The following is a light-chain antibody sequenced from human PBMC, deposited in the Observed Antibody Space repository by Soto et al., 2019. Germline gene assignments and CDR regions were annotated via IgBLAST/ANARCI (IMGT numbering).Light chain of an antibody. J-gene: IGLJ2*01. CDR1: SSDVGSYNL. Sequence: QSVLTQPASVSGSPGQSITISCTGTSSDVGSYNLVSWYQQHPGTDPKLMIYEGSKRPSGVSNRVSGSKSGNTASLTISGLQSEDDADDYCCSYAGSSTVVFGGGTKLTVL. V-gene: IGLV2-23*01. CDR3: CSYAGSSTVV. CDR2: EGS.